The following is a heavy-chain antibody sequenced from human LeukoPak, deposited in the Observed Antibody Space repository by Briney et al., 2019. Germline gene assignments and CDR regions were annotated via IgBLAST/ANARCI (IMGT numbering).Heavy chain of an antibody. V-gene: IGHV1-18*01. CDR3: ARAGFLEWSLAAFDI. J-gene: IGHJ3*02. CDR1: GYTFTSYG. Sequence: ASVTASCKASGYTFTSYGISWVRQAPGQGLEWMGWISAYNGNTNYAQKLQGRVTMTTDTSTSTAYMELRSLRSDDTAVYYCARAGFLEWSLAAFDIWGQGTMVTVSS. CDR2: ISAYNGNT. D-gene: IGHD3-3*01.